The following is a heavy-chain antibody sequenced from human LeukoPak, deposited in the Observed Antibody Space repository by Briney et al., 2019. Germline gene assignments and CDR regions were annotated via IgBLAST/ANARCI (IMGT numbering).Heavy chain of an antibody. V-gene: IGHV3-21*01. Sequence: GGSLRLSCAASGFTFSSYSMNWVRQAPGKGLEWVSSISSSSSYIYYADSVKGRFTISRDNSKNTLYLQMNSLRAEDTAVYYCARDGYSYGPSAFDIWGQGTMVTVSS. CDR1: GFTFSSYS. CDR3: ARDGYSYGPSAFDI. D-gene: IGHD5-18*01. J-gene: IGHJ3*02. CDR2: ISSSSSYI.